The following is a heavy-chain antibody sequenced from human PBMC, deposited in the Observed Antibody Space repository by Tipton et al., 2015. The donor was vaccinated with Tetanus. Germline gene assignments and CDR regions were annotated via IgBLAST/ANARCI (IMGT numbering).Heavy chain of an antibody. CDR3: ARSKGVRLNAFDL. V-gene: IGHV4-39*07. D-gene: IGHD2-21*02. J-gene: IGHJ3*01. Sequence: TLSLTCTVSGGSIDSSTSYWGWIRQPPGRGLEWIGSISNSGGTFYNPSLKSRVTISVDTSKNQFSLRLTSVTAADTAVYYCARSKGVRLNAFDLWGQGTLVIVSS. CDR1: GGSIDSSTSY. CDR2: ISNSGGT.